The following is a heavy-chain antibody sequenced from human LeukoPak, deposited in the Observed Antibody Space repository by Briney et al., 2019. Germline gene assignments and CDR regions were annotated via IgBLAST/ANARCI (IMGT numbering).Heavy chain of an antibody. CDR1: GGTFSSYA. V-gene: IGHV1-69*01. Sequence: ASVKVSCKASGGTFSSYAISWVRQAPGQGLEWMGGIIPIFGTANYAQKFQGRVTITADESTSTAYMELSSLRSEDTAVYYYAREAVAAPTTDAFDIWGQGTMVTVSS. J-gene: IGHJ3*02. CDR2: IIPIFGTA. D-gene: IGHD6-19*01. CDR3: AREAVAAPTTDAFDI.